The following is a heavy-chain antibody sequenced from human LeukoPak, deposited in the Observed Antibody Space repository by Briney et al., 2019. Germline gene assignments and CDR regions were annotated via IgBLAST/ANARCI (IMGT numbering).Heavy chain of an antibody. V-gene: IGHV3-7*01. J-gene: IGHJ3*02. Sequence: GGSLRLSCAASGFTFSSYWMSWVRQAPGKGLEWVANIKQDGSEKYYVDSVKGRFTISRDNAKNSLYLQMNSLRAEDTAVYYCARDEYNWNVDAFDIWGQGTVVTVSS. CDR3: ARDEYNWNVDAFDI. D-gene: IGHD1-20*01. CDR2: IKQDGSEK. CDR1: GFTFSSYW.